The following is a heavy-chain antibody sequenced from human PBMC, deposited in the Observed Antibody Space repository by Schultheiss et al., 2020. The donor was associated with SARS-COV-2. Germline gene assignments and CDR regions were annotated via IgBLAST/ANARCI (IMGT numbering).Heavy chain of an antibody. J-gene: IGHJ4*02. CDR3: AKVATVATYFDY. V-gene: IGHV3-11*04. Sequence: GGSLRLSCAASGFTFSDHYMDWVRQAPGKGLEWVAYMTSFGGTVSYADSVRGRFTISRDNVKKSLYLQMNSLRAEDTAVYYCAKVATVATYFDYWGQGTPVTVSS. CDR2: MTSFGGTV. D-gene: IGHD4-23*01. CDR1: GFTFSDHY.